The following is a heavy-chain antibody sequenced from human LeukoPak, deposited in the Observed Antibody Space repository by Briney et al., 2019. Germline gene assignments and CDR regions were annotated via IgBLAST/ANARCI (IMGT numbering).Heavy chain of an antibody. V-gene: IGHV1-8*01. J-gene: IGHJ4*02. D-gene: IGHD3-22*01. Sequence: ASVKVSCKASGYTFTSYDINWVRQATGQGLEWMGWMNPNSGNTGYAQKFQGRVTMTRNTSISTAYMELSSLRSEDTAVYYCARGLEQVDYYDSSGYNFDYWGQGTLVTVSS. CDR3: ARGLEQVDYYDSSGYNFDY. CDR2: MNPNSGNT. CDR1: GYTFTSYD.